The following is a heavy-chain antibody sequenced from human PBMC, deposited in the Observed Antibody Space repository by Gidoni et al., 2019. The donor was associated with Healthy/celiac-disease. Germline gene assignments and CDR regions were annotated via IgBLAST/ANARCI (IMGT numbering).Heavy chain of an antibody. J-gene: IGHJ4*02. D-gene: IGHD2-15*01. CDR1: GYTFTSYG. V-gene: IGHV1-18*04. Sequence: QVQLVQSGAEVKKPGASVKVSCKASGYTFTSYGISWVRQAPGQGLEWMGWISAYNGNTNYAQKLQGRVTMTTDTSTSTAYMELRSLRSDDTAVYYCARDQRAYCSGGSCYSFYYWGQGTLVTVSS. CDR2: ISAYNGNT. CDR3: ARDQRAYCSGGSCYSFYY.